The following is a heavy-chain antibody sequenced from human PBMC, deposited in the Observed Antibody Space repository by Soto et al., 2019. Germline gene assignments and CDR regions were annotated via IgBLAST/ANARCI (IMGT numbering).Heavy chain of an antibody. CDR2: ISSSSYI. CDR1: GFTFSSYS. CDR3: AREGQMATITPAHYYYYYYGMDV. Sequence: PGGSLSLSCAASGFTFSSYSMNCVRQAPGKGLERVSSISSSSYIYYADSVKGRFTISRDNAKNSLYLQMNSLRAEDTAVYYCAREGQMATITPAHYYYYYYGMDVWGQGTTVTVSS. D-gene: IGHD5-12*01. J-gene: IGHJ6*02. V-gene: IGHV3-21*01.